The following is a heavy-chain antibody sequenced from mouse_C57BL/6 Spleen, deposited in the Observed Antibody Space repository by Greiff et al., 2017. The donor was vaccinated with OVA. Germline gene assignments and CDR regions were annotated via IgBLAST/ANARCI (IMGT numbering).Heavy chain of an antibody. Sequence: QVQLKQPGAELVKPGASVKMSCTASGYTFTSYWITWVTQRPGQGLEWIGDIYPGSGSTNYNEKFESKATLTVDTSSSTAYMQLSSLTSEDSAVYYCARGFGSSFYWYFDVWGTGTTVTVSS. CDR2: IYPGSGST. CDR3: ARGFGSSFYWYFDV. J-gene: IGHJ1*03. D-gene: IGHD1-1*01. V-gene: IGHV1-55*01. CDR1: GYTFTSYW.